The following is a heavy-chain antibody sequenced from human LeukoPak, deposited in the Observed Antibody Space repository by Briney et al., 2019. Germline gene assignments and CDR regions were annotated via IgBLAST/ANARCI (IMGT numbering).Heavy chain of an antibody. CDR1: GFTFNNYW. V-gene: IGHV3-7*01. CDR3: ARNQKGASDAFDI. J-gene: IGHJ3*02. Sequence: GGSLRPSCAASGFTFNNYWMSWVRQTPGKGLEWVANVKQDGSEKRYVDSVKGRFSISRDNGNNSLYLHMNSLRVEDTAVYYCARNQKGASDAFDIWGLGTLVTVSS. CDR2: VKQDGSEK.